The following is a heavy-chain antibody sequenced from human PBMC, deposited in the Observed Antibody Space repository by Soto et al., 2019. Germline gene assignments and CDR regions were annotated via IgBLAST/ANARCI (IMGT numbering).Heavy chain of an antibody. D-gene: IGHD3-10*01. CDR1: GFTFDDYT. CDR3: AKDSGGYYYGMDV. Sequence: EVQLVESGGVVVQPGGSLRLSCAASGFTFDDYTMHWVRQAPGKGLEWVSLISWDGGSTYYADSVKCRFTISRDNRKNSLYLQMNSLRTEYTALYYCAKDSGGYYYGMDVWGQGTTVTVSS. J-gene: IGHJ6*02. CDR2: ISWDGGST. V-gene: IGHV3-43*01.